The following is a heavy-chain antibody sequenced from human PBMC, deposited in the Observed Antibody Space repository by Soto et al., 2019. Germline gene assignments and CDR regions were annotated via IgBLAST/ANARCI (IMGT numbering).Heavy chain of an antibody. CDR2: INHSGST. CDR1: GGSFSGYY. V-gene: IGHV4-34*01. CDR3: ARLDYSNPYYFDY. D-gene: IGHD4-4*01. J-gene: IGHJ4*02. Sequence: SETLSLTCAVYGGSFSGYYWSWIRQPPGKGLEWIGEINHSGSTNYNPSLKSRVTISVDTSKNQFSLKLSSVTAADTAVYYCARLDYSNPYYFDYWGQGTLVTVSS.